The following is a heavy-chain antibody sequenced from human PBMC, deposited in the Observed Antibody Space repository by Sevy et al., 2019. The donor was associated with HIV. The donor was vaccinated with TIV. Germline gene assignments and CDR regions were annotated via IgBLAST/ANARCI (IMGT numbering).Heavy chain of an antibody. D-gene: IGHD3-22*01. V-gene: IGHV3-48*03. CDR2: ISSSGTTI. J-gene: IGHJ5*02. Sequence: GGSLRLSCAASGFTFSSYEMTWVRQAPGKGLEWVSCISSSGTTIYYGDSVEGRFTISRDNPKNSLYLQMNSLRAEDTAVYYCARKGGAYDIGFDPWGQGTLVTVSS. CDR3: ARKGGAYDIGFDP. CDR1: GFTFSSYE.